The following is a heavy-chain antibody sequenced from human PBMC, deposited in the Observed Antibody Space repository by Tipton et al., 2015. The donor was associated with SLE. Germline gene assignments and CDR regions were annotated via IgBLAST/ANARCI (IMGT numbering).Heavy chain of an antibody. J-gene: IGHJ6*02. CDR2: IYYSGST. Sequence: TLSLTCTVSGGSISSYYWSWIRQPPGKGLEWIGYIYYSGSTNYNPSLKSRVTISVDTSKNQFSLNLGSVTAADTSVYYCARETTGDTSYSCAMAAWVQGTTVTGSS. CDR1: GGSISSYY. D-gene: IGHD7-27*01. CDR3: ARETTGDTSYSCAMAA. V-gene: IGHV4-59*01.